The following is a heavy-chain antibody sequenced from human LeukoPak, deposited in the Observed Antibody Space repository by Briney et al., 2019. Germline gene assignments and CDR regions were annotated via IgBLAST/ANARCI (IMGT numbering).Heavy chain of an antibody. CDR3: ARDMEWLLYRGPFDY. CDR2: INPNSGGT. Sequence: ASVKVSCKASGYTFTSYYMHWVRQAPGQGLEWMGWINPNSGGTNYAQKFQGRVTMTRDTSISTAYMELSRLRSDDTAVYYCARDMEWLLYRGPFDYWGQGTLVTVSS. V-gene: IGHV1-2*02. D-gene: IGHD3-3*01. J-gene: IGHJ4*02. CDR1: GYTFTSYY.